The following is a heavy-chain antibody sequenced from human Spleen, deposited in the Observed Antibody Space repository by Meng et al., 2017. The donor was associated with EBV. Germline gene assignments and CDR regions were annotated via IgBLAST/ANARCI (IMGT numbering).Heavy chain of an antibody. D-gene: IGHD6-19*01. CDR1: GDSISSFYY. J-gene: IGHJ5*02. CDR3: ARPFPSWQSPRLDPFGA. CDR2: VHYTGST. Sequence: HLQLLESGPGQVNLSDTLSLTCTVSGDSISSFYYWGWIRQPPGRGLEWIGSVHYTGSTYYSPSLKSRVTVSVDTSKNQFSLRLTSVTAADTAVYYCARPFPSWQSPRLDPFGAWGQGTLVTVSS. V-gene: IGHV4-39*01.